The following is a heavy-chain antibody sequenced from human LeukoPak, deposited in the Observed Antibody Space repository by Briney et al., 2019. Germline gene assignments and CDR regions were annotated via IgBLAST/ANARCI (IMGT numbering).Heavy chain of an antibody. CDR3: ARLWVSTLGGVIVSSYFFDY. V-gene: IGHV5-51*01. Sequence: GQSLEISCKASGYSFTNYWIVWVRQMAGKGLEWMGFIYPGDSDVRYSPPFQGQVTISADKSVSTAHLQWSSLKDSDTAIYYCARLWVSTLGGVIVSSYFFDYWSQGTLVTVSS. CDR1: GYSFTNYW. CDR2: IYPGDSDV. D-gene: IGHD3-16*02. J-gene: IGHJ4*02.